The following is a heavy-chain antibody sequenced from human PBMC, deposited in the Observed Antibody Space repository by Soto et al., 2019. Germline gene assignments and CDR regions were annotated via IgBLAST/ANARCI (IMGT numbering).Heavy chain of an antibody. V-gene: IGHV3-7*01. Sequence: EVQLVESGGGLVQPGGSLRLSCAASGFTFSSYWMNWVRQAPGKGLECVANIKQDGSEKYYVDFMNSRITISRDNTKNPLYRHMNSLRAEDTDVYYCAGEQHQVVNPDQWSQGTLVTVSS. CDR3: AGEQHQVVNPDQ. CDR1: GFTFSSYW. D-gene: IGHD2-15*01. J-gene: IGHJ5*02. CDR2: IKQDGSEK.